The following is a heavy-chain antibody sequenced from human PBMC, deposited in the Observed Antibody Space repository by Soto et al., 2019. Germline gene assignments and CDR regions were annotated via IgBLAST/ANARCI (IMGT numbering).Heavy chain of an antibody. J-gene: IGHJ5*02. D-gene: IGHD3-3*01. CDR1: GYTVTSYG. CDR3: ARGHYDFWSGYLNWFDP. V-gene: IGHV1-18*01. Sequence: ALVKDSCKACGYTVTSYGISGVRQAPGQGLEWMGWISAYNGNTNYAQKLQGRVTMTTDTSTSTAYMELRSLRSDDTAVYYCARGHYDFWSGYLNWFDPWGQGTPVTVSS. CDR2: ISAYNGNT.